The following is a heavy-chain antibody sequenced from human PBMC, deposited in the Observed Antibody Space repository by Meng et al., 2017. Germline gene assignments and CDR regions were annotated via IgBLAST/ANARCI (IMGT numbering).Heavy chain of an antibody. CDR3: ASYYGSGSYKLY. V-gene: IGHV4-38-2*02. CDR1: GYSISSGYY. Sequence: SETLSLTCTVSGYSISSGYYWGWIRQPPGKGLEWIGSIYHSGSTYYNPSLKSRVTISVDTSKNQFSLKLSSVTAANTAVYYCASYYGSGSYKLYWGQGTLVTVYS. D-gene: IGHD3-10*01. CDR2: IYHSGST. J-gene: IGHJ4*02.